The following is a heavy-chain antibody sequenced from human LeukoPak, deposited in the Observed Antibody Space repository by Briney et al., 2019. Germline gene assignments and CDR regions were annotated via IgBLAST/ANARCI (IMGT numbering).Heavy chain of an antibody. CDR3: AKDNGGILGWD. J-gene: IGHJ4*02. CDR1: GFTFSSYG. V-gene: IGHV3-33*06. Sequence: GRSLRLSCAASGFTFSSYGMHWVRQAPGKGLEWVAVIWYDGSNKYYADPVKGRFTISRDNSKNTLYLQMNSLRAEDTAVYYCAKDNGGILGWDWGQGTLVTVSS. D-gene: IGHD6-13*01. CDR2: IWYDGSNK.